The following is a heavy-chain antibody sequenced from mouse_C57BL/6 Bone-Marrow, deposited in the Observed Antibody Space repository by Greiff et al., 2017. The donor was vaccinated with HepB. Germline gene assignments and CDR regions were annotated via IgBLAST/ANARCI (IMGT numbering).Heavy chain of an antibody. J-gene: IGHJ3*01. CDR3: ARSLRSSPAWFAY. Sequence: VQLQQSGAELVKPGASVKLSCKASGYTFTSYWMHWVKQRPGQGLEWIGMIHPNSGSTNYNEKFKSKATLTVDKSSSTAYMQLSSLTSEDSAVYYCARSLRSSPAWFAYWGQGTLVTVSA. CDR1: GYTFTSYW. D-gene: IGHD1-1*01. CDR2: IHPNSGST. V-gene: IGHV1-64*01.